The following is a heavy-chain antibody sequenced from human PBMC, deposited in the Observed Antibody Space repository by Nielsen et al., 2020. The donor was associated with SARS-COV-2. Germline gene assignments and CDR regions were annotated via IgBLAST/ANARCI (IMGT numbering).Heavy chain of an antibody. D-gene: IGHD3-3*01. J-gene: IGHJ4*02. Sequence: WVRPPPGKGLEWVAVISYDGSNKYYADSVKGRFTISRDDSKNTLYLQMNSLKTEDTAVYYCTTDPRVTIFGVVIISGDYWGQGTLVTVSS. CDR3: TTDPRVTIFGVVIISGDY. CDR2: ISYDGSNK. V-gene: IGHV3-30-3*01.